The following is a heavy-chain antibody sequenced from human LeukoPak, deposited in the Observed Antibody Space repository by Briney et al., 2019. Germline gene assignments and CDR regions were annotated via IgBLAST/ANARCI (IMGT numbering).Heavy chain of an antibody. Sequence: GGSLRLSCAASGLXFDDYAMHWVRQAPGKGLEWVSPISGDGGSTYYADSVKGRFTISRDNSKNSLYLQMNSLRTEDTALYYCAKDKYDILTGPFDYWGQGTLVTVSS. V-gene: IGHV3-43*02. J-gene: IGHJ4*02. D-gene: IGHD3-9*01. CDR2: ISGDGGST. CDR1: GLXFDDYA. CDR3: AKDKYDILTGPFDY.